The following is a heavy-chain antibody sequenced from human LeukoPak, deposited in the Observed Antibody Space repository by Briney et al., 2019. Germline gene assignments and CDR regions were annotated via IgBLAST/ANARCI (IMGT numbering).Heavy chain of an antibody. CDR1: GYTFTSYG. J-gene: IGHJ5*02. CDR3: ARALNYGDYGGWFDP. Sequence: ASVKVSCKASGYTFTSYGISWVRQAPGQGLEGMGWISAYNGNTNYAQKLQGRVTMTTDTSTSTAYMELRSLRSDDTAVYYCARALNYGDYGGWFDPWGQGTLVTVSS. CDR2: ISAYNGNT. V-gene: IGHV1-18*01. D-gene: IGHD4-17*01.